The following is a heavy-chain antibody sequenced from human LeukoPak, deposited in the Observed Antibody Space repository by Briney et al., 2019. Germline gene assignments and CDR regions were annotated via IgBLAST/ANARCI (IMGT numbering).Heavy chain of an antibody. CDR2: IKQDGSEK. J-gene: IGHJ5*02. D-gene: IGHD3-10*01. V-gene: IGHV3-7*01. CDR1: GFTFNSDW. CDR3: ARGSGSFDWFDP. Sequence: GRSLRLSCAASGFTFNSDWMSWVRQAPGKGLEWVANIKQDGSEKYYVDSVKGRFTISRDNAKNSLYLQMNSLRAEDTAVYYCARGSGSFDWFDPWGQGTLVTVSS.